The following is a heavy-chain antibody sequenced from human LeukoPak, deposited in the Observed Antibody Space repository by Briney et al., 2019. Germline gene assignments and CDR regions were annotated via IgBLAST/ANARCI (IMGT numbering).Heavy chain of an antibody. CDR2: ISSSSSYI. CDR1: GFTFSSYS. CDR3: ARERAYSYGYYYYYYYMDV. D-gene: IGHD5-18*01. V-gene: IGHV3-21*01. Sequence: GGHLRLYCAASGFTFSSYSMNWVRQAPGKGLEWVSSISSSSSYIYYADSVKGRFTISRDNAKNSLYLQMNSLRAEDTAVYYCARERAYSYGYYYYYYYMDVWGKGTTVTVSS. J-gene: IGHJ6*03.